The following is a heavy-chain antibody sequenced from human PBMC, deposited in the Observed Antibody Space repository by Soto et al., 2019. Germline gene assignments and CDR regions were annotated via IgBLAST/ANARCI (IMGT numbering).Heavy chain of an antibody. V-gene: IGHV3-21*01. Sequence: GGSLRLSCAASGFTFSSYSMNWVRQAPGKGLEWVSSISSSSSYIYYADSVKGRFTISRDNAKNSLYLQMNSLRAEDTAVYYCARDRLVHGSMDWFDPWGQGTLVTVSS. J-gene: IGHJ5*02. CDR2: ISSSSSYI. CDR1: GFTFSSYS. CDR3: ARDRLVHGSMDWFDP. D-gene: IGHD2-8*01.